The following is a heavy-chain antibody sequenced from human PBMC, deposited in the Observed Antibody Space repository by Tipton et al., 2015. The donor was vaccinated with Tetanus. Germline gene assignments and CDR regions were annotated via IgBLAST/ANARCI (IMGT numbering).Heavy chain of an antibody. J-gene: IGHJ4*02. Sequence: TLSLTCTVSGGSISSSSYYWGWIRQPPGKGLEWIGCKYYTGSTYYNPSLKSRITISEDTSKNQFFLSMTSVTAADTAVYYCARADYRASAFSLLDNWGPGILVTVSS. V-gene: IGHV4-39*07. CDR3: ARADYRASAFSLLDN. D-gene: IGHD3-3*02. CDR2: KYYTGST. CDR1: GGSISSSSYY.